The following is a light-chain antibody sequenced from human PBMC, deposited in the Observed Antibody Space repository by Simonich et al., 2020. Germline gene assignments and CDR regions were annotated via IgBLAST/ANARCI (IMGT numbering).Light chain of an antibody. CDR1: RSNIGAGYD. CDR2: GNS. J-gene: IGLJ3*02. Sequence: QSVLTQPPSVSGAPGPRVTISCPGSRSNIGAGYDVHWYPQLPGTAPKLLIYGNSNRPSGVPDRFSGAKSGTSASLAITGLQAEDEADYYCQSYDSSLSGWVFGGGTKLTVL. CDR3: QSYDSSLSGWV. V-gene: IGLV1-40*01.